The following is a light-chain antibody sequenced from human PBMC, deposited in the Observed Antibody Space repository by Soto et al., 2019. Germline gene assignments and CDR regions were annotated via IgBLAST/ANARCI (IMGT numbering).Light chain of an antibody. CDR1: SSDVGGSIY. V-gene: IGLV2-14*01. Sequence: QSVLAQPASVSRSPGQSITISCTGTSSDVGGSIYVSWYQQHPGIAPKLMISEVSDRPSGVSNRFSGSKSGNTASLTISGLQAEDEADYYCCSYAGRYTYVFGTGTKVTVL. CDR3: CSYAGRYTYV. CDR2: EVS. J-gene: IGLJ1*01.